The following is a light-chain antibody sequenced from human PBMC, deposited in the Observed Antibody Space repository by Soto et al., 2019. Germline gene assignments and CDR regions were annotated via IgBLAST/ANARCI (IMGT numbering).Light chain of an antibody. Sequence: EIVMTQSPATLSVPPGERATLSCRASQSVSSNVAWYQQKPGQAPRLLIYGASTRATGIPARFSGSGSGTEFSLIISSLQSEDFAVYYCQQYNNWRTFGQGTKVEIK. V-gene: IGKV3-15*01. CDR2: GAS. J-gene: IGKJ1*01. CDR1: QSVSSN. CDR3: QQYNNWRT.